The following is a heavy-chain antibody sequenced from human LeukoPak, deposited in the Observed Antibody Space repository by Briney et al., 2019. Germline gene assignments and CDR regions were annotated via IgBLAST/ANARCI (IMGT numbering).Heavy chain of an antibody. V-gene: IGHV1-18*01. Sequence: ASVKVSCKASGYTFTSYGISWVRQAPGQGLEWMGWISAYNGNTNYAQKLQGRVTMTTDTSTSTAYMELRSLRSDDTAVYYCARVGTVDTAMVTSSYWGQGTLVTVSS. D-gene: IGHD5-18*01. CDR2: ISAYNGNT. J-gene: IGHJ4*02. CDR1: GYTFTSYG. CDR3: ARVGTVDTAMVTSSY.